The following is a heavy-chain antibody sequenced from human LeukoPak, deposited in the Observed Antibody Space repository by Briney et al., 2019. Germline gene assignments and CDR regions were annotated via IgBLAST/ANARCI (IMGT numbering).Heavy chain of an antibody. D-gene: IGHD1-26*01. V-gene: IGHV4-39*01. Sequence: SETLSLTCTVSGGSISSSSYYWGWIRQPPGKGLEWIGSIYYSGSTYYNPSLKSRVTISVDTSKNQFSLKLSSVTAADTAEYYCARIPIVGATTPDYWGQGTLVTVSS. J-gene: IGHJ4*02. CDR3: ARIPIVGATTPDY. CDR2: IYYSGST. CDR1: GGSISSSSYY.